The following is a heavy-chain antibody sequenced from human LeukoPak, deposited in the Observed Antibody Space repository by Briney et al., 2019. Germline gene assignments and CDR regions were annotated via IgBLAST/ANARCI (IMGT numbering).Heavy chain of an antibody. D-gene: IGHD2-2*01. CDR2: MNPNSGNT. CDR1: GYTFTSYD. Sequence: GASVKVSCKASGYTFTSYDINWVRQATGQGLEWMGWMNPNSGNTGYAQKFQGRVTMTRNTSISTAYMELSSLRSEDTAVYYCARAPRTPRYCSSTSCYHGGYYYYYYMDVWGKGTTVTVSS. V-gene: IGHV1-8*01. CDR3: ARAPRTPRYCSSTSCYHGGYYYYYYMDV. J-gene: IGHJ6*03.